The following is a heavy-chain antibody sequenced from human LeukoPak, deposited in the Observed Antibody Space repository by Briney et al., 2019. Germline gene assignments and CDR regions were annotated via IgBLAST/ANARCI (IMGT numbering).Heavy chain of an antibody. V-gene: IGHV3-30-3*01. D-gene: IGHD1-26*01. CDR2: ISYDGSNK. CDR3: ARPPKERYYYYYYYMDV. J-gene: IGHJ6*03. Sequence: PGGPLRLSCAASGFTFSSYAMHWVRQAPGKGLEWVAVISYDGSNKYYADSVKGRFTISRDNSKNTLYLQMNSLRAEDTAVYYCARPPKERYYYYYYYMDVWGKGTTVTVSS. CDR1: GFTFSSYA.